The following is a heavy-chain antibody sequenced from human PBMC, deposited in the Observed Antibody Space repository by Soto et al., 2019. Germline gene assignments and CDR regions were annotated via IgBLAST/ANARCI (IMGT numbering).Heavy chain of an antibody. V-gene: IGHV3-64*02. CDR1: GFTFSSYA. J-gene: IGHJ6*03. Sequence: SLRLSLAASGFTFSSYAIPWVVPSPGNWLAVVSGISNSVGRTYYAGSVKGRFTISRDNSENTLYLQMDSLRAEDMALYYCARRGYGSRWPNVYMDVWGKGTTVTVSS. CDR3: ARRGYGSRWPNVYMDV. CDR2: ISNSVGRT. D-gene: IGHD6-13*01.